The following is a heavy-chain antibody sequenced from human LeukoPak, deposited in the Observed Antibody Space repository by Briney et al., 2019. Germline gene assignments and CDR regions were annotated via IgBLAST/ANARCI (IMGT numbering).Heavy chain of an antibody. CDR3: ARVFTMIVVDRTYYFDY. J-gene: IGHJ4*02. CDR1: GFTFSSYW. CDR2: IKQDGSEK. V-gene: IGHV3-7*01. Sequence: GGSLRLSCAASGFTFSSYWMSWVRQAPGKGLEGVANIKQDGSEKYYVDSVTGRFTISRDNAKNSLYLQMNSLRAEDTAVYYCARVFTMIVVDRTYYFDYWGQGTLVTVSS. D-gene: IGHD3-22*01.